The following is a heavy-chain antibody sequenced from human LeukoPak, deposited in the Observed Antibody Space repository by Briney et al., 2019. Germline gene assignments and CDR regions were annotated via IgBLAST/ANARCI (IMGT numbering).Heavy chain of an antibody. CDR1: GDSVSINSAT. CDR2: TYYRSKWSN. V-gene: IGHV6-1*01. Sequence: SQTLSLTCAISGDSVSINSATWNWIRQSPSRGLEWLGRTYYRSKWSNDYAASVKSRITINPDTCKNQFSLQLNSVTPEDTAVYYCAKAESVTGKNWFGPWGQGTLVTVSS. D-gene: IGHD4-11*01. CDR3: AKAESVTGKNWFGP. J-gene: IGHJ5*02.